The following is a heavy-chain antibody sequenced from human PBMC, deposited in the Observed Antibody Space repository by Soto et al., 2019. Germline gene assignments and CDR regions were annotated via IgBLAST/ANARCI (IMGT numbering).Heavy chain of an antibody. V-gene: IGHV3-21*01. CDR2: IGSSGGYI. CDR3: AREKKHQSLGGRFGMDV. D-gene: IGHD2-2*01. CDR1: GFIFSDFS. J-gene: IGHJ6*02. Sequence: PGGSLRLSXAVSGFIFSDFSMNWVRQAPGKGLEWVASIGSSGGYIFYADSVKGRFTISRDNAKKSLDLQTNSLRAEDTAVYYCAREKKHQSLGGRFGMDVWGQGTTVTVSS.